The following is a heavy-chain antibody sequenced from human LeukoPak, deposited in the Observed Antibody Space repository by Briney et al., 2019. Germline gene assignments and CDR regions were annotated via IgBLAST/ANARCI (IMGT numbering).Heavy chain of an antibody. CDR3: AKDPPSGSHGYFQH. V-gene: IGHV3-30*02. CDR2: IRYDGSNK. J-gene: IGHJ1*01. D-gene: IGHD1-26*01. Sequence: AGGSLRLSCAASGFTFSSYGMHWVRQAPGKGLEWVAFIRYDGSNKYYADSVKGRFTISRDNSKNTLYLQMNSLRAEDTAVYYCAKDPPSGSHGYFQHWGQGTLVTVSS. CDR1: GFTFSSYG.